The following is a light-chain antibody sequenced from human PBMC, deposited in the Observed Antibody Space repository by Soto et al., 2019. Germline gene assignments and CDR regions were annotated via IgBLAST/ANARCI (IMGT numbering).Light chain of an antibody. J-gene: IGKJ4*01. CDR1: QGISSR. V-gene: IGKV1-12*01. CDR2: TES. Sequence: DIHMTQSPSSVSASVGDIATISCRASQGISSRLAWYQQKPGKAPKLLIYTESSLQSGVPSRLSGSGSGTDLNLAISRLQPEDFATYYCQKANSFPLTCGGGTKVDIK. CDR3: QKANSFPLT.